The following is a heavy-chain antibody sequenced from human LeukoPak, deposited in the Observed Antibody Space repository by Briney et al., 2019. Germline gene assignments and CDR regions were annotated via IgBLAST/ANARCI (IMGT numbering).Heavy chain of an antibody. D-gene: IGHD3-9*01. CDR2: FDPEDGET. CDR1: GYTLTELS. CDR3: ATEAALYDILTGNFDY. Sequence: ASVKVSCKVSGYTLTELSMHWVRQAPGKGLEWRGGFDPEDGETIYAQKFQGRVTMTEDTSTDTAYMELSSLRSEDTAVYYCATEAALYDILTGNFDYWGQGTLVTVSS. V-gene: IGHV1-24*01. J-gene: IGHJ4*02.